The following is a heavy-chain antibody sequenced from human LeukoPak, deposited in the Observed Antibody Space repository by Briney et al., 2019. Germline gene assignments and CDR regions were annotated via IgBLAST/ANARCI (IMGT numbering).Heavy chain of an antibody. CDR3: ARVLQYHHGYYYYYMDV. J-gene: IGHJ6*03. V-gene: IGHV4-61*01. Sequence: PSETLSLTCTVSGYSISSGYYWGWIRQPPGKGLEWIGYIYYSGSTNYNPSLKSRVTISVDTSKNQFSLKLSSVTAADTAVYYCARVLQYHHGYYYYYMDVWGKGTTVTVSS. D-gene: IGHD2-2*01. CDR2: IYYSGST. CDR1: GYSISSGYY.